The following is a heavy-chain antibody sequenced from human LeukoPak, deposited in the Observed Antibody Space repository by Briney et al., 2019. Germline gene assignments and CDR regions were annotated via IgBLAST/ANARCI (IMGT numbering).Heavy chain of an antibody. D-gene: IGHD6-13*01. CDR2: IYPGDSDT. V-gene: IGHV5-51*01. CDR1: GYSFTSYW. CDR3: ARYRSGGSSWYNAFDI. Sequence: PGESLKISCKGSGYSFTSYWIGWVRQMPGKGLEWMGIIYPGDSDTRYSPSFQGQVTISADKSISTAYLQWSSLKASDTAMYYCARYRSGGSSWYNAFDIWGQGTMVTVSS. J-gene: IGHJ3*02.